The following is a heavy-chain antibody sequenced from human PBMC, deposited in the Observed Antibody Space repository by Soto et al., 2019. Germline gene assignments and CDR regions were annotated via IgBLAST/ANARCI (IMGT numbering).Heavy chain of an antibody. CDR2: IIPMFGTA. CDR1: GGTFSSYA. CDR3: ARFARSSGYVDF. V-gene: IGHV1-69*01. Sequence: QVQLVQSGAEVKKPGSSVKVSCKVSGGTFSSYAISWVRQAPGQGLEWMGGIIPMFGTANYAQKFHGRVTIIADESTSTVYMELSSLRSEDTAVYFWARFARSSGYVDFWGQGTLVTVSS. J-gene: IGHJ4*02. D-gene: IGHD6-19*01.